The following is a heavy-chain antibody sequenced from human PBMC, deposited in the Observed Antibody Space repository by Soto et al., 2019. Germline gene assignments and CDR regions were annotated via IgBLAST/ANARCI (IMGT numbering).Heavy chain of an antibody. CDR1: GGSFSGYY. D-gene: IGHD2-15*01. Sequence: SETLSLTCAVYGGSFSGYYWSWIRQPPGKGLEWIGEINHSGSTNYNPSLKSRVTISVDTSKNQFSLKLSSVTAADTAVYYCARVRRVAATSVFFGWLDPWGQGTLVTVSS. CDR3: ARVRRVAATSVFFGWLDP. J-gene: IGHJ5*02. V-gene: IGHV4-34*01. CDR2: INHSGST.